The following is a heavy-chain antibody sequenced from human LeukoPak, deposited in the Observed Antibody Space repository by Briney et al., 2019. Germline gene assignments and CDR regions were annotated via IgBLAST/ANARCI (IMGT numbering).Heavy chain of an antibody. D-gene: IGHD3-3*01. CDR1: GFTVSSHW. Sequence: GGSLRLSCAASGFTVSSHWMHWVRQAPGKGLVWVSRINTDGSSTTYADSVKGRFTISRDNAKNTLYLQMNSLRAEDTAVYYCARGASASPSQFDYWGQGTLVTVSS. CDR3: ARGASASPSQFDY. V-gene: IGHV3-74*01. J-gene: IGHJ4*02. CDR2: INTDGSST.